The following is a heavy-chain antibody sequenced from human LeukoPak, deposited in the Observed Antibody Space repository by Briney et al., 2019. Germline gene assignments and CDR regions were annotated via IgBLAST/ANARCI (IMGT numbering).Heavy chain of an antibody. CDR3: AREPSRVGATDWFDP. CDR1: GYTFTSYG. Sequence: GASVKVSRKASGYTFTSYGISWVRQAPGQGLEWMGWISAYNGNTNYAQKLQGRVTMTTDTSTSTAYMELRSLRSDDTAVYYCAREPSRVGATDWFDPWGQGTLVTVSS. J-gene: IGHJ5*02. CDR2: ISAYNGNT. V-gene: IGHV1-18*01. D-gene: IGHD1-26*01.